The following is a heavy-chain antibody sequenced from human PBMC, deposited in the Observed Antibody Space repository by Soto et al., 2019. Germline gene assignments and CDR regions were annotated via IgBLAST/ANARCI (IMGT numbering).Heavy chain of an antibody. CDR3: AKGGKVLRNGMDV. D-gene: IGHD3-16*01. CDR2: IYPGDSDT. Sequence: GESLNISCKGSGYSFTSYWIGWVRQMPGKGLEWMGIIYPGDSDTRYRPSFQGRVTISADKSISTAYLQWSSLKASDTAMYYCAKGGKVLRNGMDVWGQGTPVTVSS. J-gene: IGHJ6*02. V-gene: IGHV5-51*01. CDR1: GYSFTSYW.